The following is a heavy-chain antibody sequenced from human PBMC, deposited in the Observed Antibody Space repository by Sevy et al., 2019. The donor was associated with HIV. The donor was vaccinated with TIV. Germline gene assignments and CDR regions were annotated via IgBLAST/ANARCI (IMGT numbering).Heavy chain of an antibody. D-gene: IGHD3-22*01. CDR1: GFTFNTHA. CDR2: ISATGGGT. V-gene: IGHV3-23*01. CDR3: AKALNPALESMIEVIFRTLKGFDV. J-gene: IGHJ3*01. Sequence: GGSVRLSCAASGFTFNTHAMNWVRQAPGKGVEWVSGISATGGGTYYTDSVKGRFTVSRDNSQNTLYLQMNSLRADDTAIYYCAKALNPALESMIEVIFRTLKGFDVWGQGTMVTVSS.